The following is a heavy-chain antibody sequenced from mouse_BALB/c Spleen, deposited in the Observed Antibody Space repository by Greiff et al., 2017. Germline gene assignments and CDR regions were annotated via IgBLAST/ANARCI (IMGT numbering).Heavy chain of an antibody. CDR2: ISSGGST. V-gene: IGHV5-6-5*01. J-gene: IGHJ3*01. D-gene: IGHD1-2*01. CDR3: AREMVGDDYGYVWFAY. CDR1: GFTFSSYA. Sequence: EVKLVESGGGLVKPGGSLKLSCAASGFTFSSYAMSWVRQNPEKRLEWVASISSGGSTYYPDSVKGRFTISRDNARNILYLQMSSLRSEDTAMYYCAREMVGDDYGYVWFAYWGQGTLVTVSA.